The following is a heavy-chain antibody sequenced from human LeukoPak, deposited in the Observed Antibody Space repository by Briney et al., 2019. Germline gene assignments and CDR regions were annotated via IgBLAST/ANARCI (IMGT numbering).Heavy chain of an antibody. CDR3: ARADNSGSIDY. CDR1: GGSISSYY. CDR2: IYYSGST. V-gene: IGHV4-59*01. J-gene: IGHJ4*02. D-gene: IGHD6-19*01. Sequence: SETLSLTCTVSGGSISSYYWSWIRQPQGKGLEWIGYIYYSGSTNYNPSLKSRVTISVDTSKNQFSLKLSSVTAADTAVYYCARADNSGSIDYWGQGTLVTVSS.